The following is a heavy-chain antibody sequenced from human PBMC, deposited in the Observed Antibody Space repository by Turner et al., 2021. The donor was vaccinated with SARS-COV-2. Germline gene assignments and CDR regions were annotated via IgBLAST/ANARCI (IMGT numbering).Heavy chain of an antibody. J-gene: IGHJ4*02. CDR1: GYNFTTYY. CDR2: IHPSDGRT. V-gene: IGHV1-46*01. D-gene: IGHD6-6*01. CDR3: ATVVGAV. Sequence: QVQLVQSGAEVKKPGASVKLSCKASGYNFTTYYIHWVRQAPGQVLEWMGIIHPSDGRTDYPQRFQGRVTMTRDTSTSTVHMELSSLISEDTAVYYCATVVGAVWGQGTLVIVSS.